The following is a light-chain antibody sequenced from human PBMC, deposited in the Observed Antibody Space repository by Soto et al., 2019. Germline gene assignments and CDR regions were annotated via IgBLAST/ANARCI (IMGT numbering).Light chain of an antibody. V-gene: IGKV1-5*01. Sequence: IQMTQSPWTVSASVRDRVTITCRASQHISGWLAWYQQKPGKAPKLLIFDASTLESGVPSRFSGSGSGAEFTLTITSLQPDDFATYYCQQYNSYSPWTFGQGTKVDIK. CDR2: DAS. CDR3: QQYNSYSPWT. CDR1: QHISGW. J-gene: IGKJ1*01.